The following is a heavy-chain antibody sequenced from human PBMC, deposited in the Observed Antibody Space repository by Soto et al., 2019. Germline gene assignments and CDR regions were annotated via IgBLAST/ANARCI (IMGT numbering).Heavy chain of an antibody. CDR1: GYSFSTYW. CDR2: IYLGDSHT. J-gene: IGHJ2*01. D-gene: IGHD1-20*01. V-gene: IGHV5-51*01. Sequence: GESLKISCKGSGYSFSTYWIGWVRQMPGKGLEWMGTIYLGDSHTRYSPSFQGQVTISADNSISTAYLQWSSLKASDTAIYYCARHSNTVNFLSCYFDLWGRGTLVTVSS. CDR3: ARHSNTVNFLSCYFDL.